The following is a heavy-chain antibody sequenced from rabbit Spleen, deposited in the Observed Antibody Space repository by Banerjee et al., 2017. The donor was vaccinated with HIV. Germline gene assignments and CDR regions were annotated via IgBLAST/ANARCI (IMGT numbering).Heavy chain of an antibody. V-gene: IGHV1S40*01. Sequence: QSLEESGGDLVKPGASLTLTCTASGFSFSSSHYICWVRQAPGKGLEWIACIGAGSGNTYYASWAKGRFTISKTSPTTVTLQLTSLTVADTATYFCARGGSGNVYWGNLWGPGTLVTVS. J-gene: IGHJ4*01. CDR3: ARGGSGNVYWGNL. CDR2: IGAGSGNT. D-gene: IGHD1-1*01. CDR1: GFSFSSSHY.